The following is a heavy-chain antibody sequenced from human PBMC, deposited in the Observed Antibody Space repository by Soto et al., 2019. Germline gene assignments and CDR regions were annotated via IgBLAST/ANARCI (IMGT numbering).Heavy chain of an antibody. Sequence: SETLSLTCTVSGGSISSGGYYWSWIRQHPGKGLEWIGYIYYSGSTYYNPSLKSRVTISVDTSKNQLSPTLSSVTASDTAVYCCARDHVILTGALDYWGQGTLVTVSS. CDR2: IYYSGST. CDR3: ARDHVILTGALDY. D-gene: IGHD3-9*01. J-gene: IGHJ4*02. CDR1: GGSISSGGYY. V-gene: IGHV4-31*03.